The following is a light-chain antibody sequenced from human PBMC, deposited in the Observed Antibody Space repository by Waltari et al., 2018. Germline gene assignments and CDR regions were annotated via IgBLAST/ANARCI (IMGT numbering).Light chain of an antibody. CDR2: ASS. Sequence: EIVLTQSPATLSLSPGDRATLSCRASKSIGKYLIWYQQKPGQASRLLMYASSIRATGIPDRVSGSGSGTDFSLTISGLEREDFAVYYCQKNEALPATFGQGTKVEIK. J-gene: IGKJ1*01. CDR3: QKNEALPAT. CDR1: KSIGKY. V-gene: IGKV3-20*01.